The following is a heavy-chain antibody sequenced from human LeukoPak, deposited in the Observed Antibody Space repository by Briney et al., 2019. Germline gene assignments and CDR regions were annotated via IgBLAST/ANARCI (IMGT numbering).Heavy chain of an antibody. D-gene: IGHD5-18*01. CDR3: AKDSLTHPWVTDAFDI. V-gene: IGHV3-53*01. CDR1: GFTVSSNY. Sequence: GGSLRLSCAASGFTVSSNYMSWVRQAPGKGLEWVSVIYSGGSTYYADSVKGRFTISRDNSKNTLYLQMNSLRAEDTAVYYCAKDSLTHPWVTDAFDIWGQGTMVTVSS. CDR2: IYSGGST. J-gene: IGHJ3*02.